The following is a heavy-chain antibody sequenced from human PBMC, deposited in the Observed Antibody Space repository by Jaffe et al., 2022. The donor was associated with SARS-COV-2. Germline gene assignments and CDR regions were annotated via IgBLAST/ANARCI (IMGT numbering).Heavy chain of an antibody. Sequence: QITLKESGPTLVKPTQTLTLTCTFSGFSLSTSGVGVGWIRQPPGKALEWLALIYWDDDKRYSPSLKSRLTITKDTSKNQVVLTMTNMDPVDTATYYCAHRLHYGSGSYYNGGWFDPWGQGTLVTVSS. J-gene: IGHJ5*02. CDR2: IYWDDDK. D-gene: IGHD3-10*01. CDR3: AHRLHYGSGSYYNGGWFDP. CDR1: GFSLSTSGVG. V-gene: IGHV2-5*02.